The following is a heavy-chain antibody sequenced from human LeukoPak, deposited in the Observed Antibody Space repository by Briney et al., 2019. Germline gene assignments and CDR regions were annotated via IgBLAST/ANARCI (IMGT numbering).Heavy chain of an antibody. J-gene: IGHJ3*02. V-gene: IGHV3-7*05. CDR1: GFTFSDHY. D-gene: IGHD3-22*01. CDR3: ARSSSGAFDI. CDR2: INEDGSEK. Sequence: PGGSLRLSCAASGFTFSDHYMDWVRQAPGKGLEWVANINEDGSEKYYVDSVKGRFTISRDNAKNSLYLQMNSLRAEDTAVYYCARSSSGAFDIWGQGTMVTVSS.